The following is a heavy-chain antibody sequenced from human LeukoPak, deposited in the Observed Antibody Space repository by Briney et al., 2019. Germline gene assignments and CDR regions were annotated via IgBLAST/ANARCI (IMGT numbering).Heavy chain of an antibody. D-gene: IGHD7-27*01. CDR3: ARVNWVVDY. Sequence: SETLSLTCTVSGYSIGSGYHWGWIRQAPGRGLEWIGSIYRSGSTYYNPSLKSGVTMSVDTSKNRLSLKLSSVTAADTAVYYCARVNWVVDYWGQGTLVTVSS. CDR1: GYSIGSGYH. CDR2: IYRSGST. J-gene: IGHJ4*02. V-gene: IGHV4-38-2*02.